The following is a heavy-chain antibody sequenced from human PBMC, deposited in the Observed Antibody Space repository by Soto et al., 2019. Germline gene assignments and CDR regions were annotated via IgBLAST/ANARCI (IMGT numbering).Heavy chain of an antibody. D-gene: IGHD3-3*01. CDR2: IIPIFGTA. V-gene: IGHV1-69*13. CDR1: GGTFSSYA. CDR3: ARDLAPPRITIFGVVIRSRPLDAFDI. J-gene: IGHJ3*02. Sequence: ASVKVSCKASGGTFSSYAISWVRQAPGQGLEWMGGIIPIFGTANYAQKFQGRVTITADESTSTAYMELSSLRSEDTAVYYCARDLAPPRITIFGVVIRSRPLDAFDIWGQGTMVTVSS.